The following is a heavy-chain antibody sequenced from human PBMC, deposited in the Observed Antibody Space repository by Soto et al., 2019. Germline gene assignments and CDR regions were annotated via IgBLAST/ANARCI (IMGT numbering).Heavy chain of an antibody. CDR1: GFTVSSNY. CDR3: ARAWLDWSYYMDV. J-gene: IGHJ6*03. D-gene: IGHD6-19*01. Sequence: GGSLRLSCAASGFTVSSNYMSWVRQAPGKGLEWVSVIYSGGSTYYADSVKGRFTISRHNSKNTLYLQMNSLRAEDTAVYYCARAWLDWSYYMDVWGKGTTVTVSS. CDR2: IYSGGST. V-gene: IGHV3-53*04.